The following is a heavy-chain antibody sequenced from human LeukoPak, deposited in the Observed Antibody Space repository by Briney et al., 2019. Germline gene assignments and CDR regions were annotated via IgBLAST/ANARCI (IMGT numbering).Heavy chain of an antibody. CDR1: GYSISSGYY. J-gene: IGHJ5*02. Sequence: SETLSLTCTVSGYSISSGYYWGWIRQPPGKGLEWIGSIYHSGSTNYNPSLKSRVTISVDTSKNQFSLKLSSVTAADTAVYYCARHRWFDPWGQGTLVTVSS. V-gene: IGHV4-38-2*02. CDR2: IYHSGST. CDR3: ARHRWFDP.